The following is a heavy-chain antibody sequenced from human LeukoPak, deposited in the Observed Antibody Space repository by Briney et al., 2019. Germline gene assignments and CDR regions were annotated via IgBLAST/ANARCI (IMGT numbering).Heavy chain of an antibody. V-gene: IGHV3-30-3*01. Sequence: GRSLRLSCAASGFTFSSYAMHWVRQAPGKGLEWVAVISYDGSNKYYADSVKGRFTISRDNAKNSLYLQMNSLRAEDTAVYYCATYSSSNGREFQYWGQGTLVTVSS. CDR2: ISYDGSNK. CDR3: ATYSSSNGREFQY. J-gene: IGHJ1*01. D-gene: IGHD2-2*01. CDR1: GFTFSSYA.